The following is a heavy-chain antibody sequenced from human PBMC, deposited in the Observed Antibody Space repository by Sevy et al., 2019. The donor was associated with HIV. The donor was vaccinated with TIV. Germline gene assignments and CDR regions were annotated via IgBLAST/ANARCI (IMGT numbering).Heavy chain of an antibody. CDR3: ARSMEQQLDAFDI. CDR2: IYSYGET. V-gene: IGHV4-39*01. Sequence: SETLSLTCTVSGASIRDSSYYWAWIRQPPGKGLEGIGNIYSYGETYYNSSLKSRVTISVGTSKNQFSLSLTSVTAADTAIYFCARSMEQQLDAFDIWGQGTMVTVSS. CDR1: GASIRDSSYY. D-gene: IGHD6-13*01. J-gene: IGHJ3*02.